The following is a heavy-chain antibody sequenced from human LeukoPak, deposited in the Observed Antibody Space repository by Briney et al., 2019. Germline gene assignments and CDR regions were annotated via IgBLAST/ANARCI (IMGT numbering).Heavy chain of an antibody. D-gene: IGHD3-16*01. V-gene: IGHV3-11*04. CDR2: ISSSGSTI. CDR3: ARDNSWAYDYVWGSLDY. Sequence: GGSLRLSCAASGFTFSDYYMSWIRQAPGKGLEWVSYISSSGSTIYYADSVKGRFTISRDNAKNSLYLQMNSLRAEDTAVYYCARDNSWAYDYVWGSLDYWGQGTLVTVSS. CDR1: GFTFSDYY. J-gene: IGHJ4*02.